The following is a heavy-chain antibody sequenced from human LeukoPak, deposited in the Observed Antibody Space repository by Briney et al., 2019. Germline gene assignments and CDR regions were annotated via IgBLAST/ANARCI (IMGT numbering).Heavy chain of an antibody. V-gene: IGHV1-46*01. D-gene: IGHD3-16*01. Sequence: ASVKVSCRASGYTFTIYYMHWVRQAPGQGLEWMGIINPSGGSTSYAQKFQGRVTMTRDTSTSTVYMELSSLRSEDTAVYYCARDWVTGESVFDYWGQGTLVTVSS. CDR3: ARDWVTGESVFDY. J-gene: IGHJ4*02. CDR1: GYTFTIYY. CDR2: INPSGGST.